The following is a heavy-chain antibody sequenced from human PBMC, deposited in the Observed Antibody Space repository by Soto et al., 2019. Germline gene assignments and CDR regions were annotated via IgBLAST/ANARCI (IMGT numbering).Heavy chain of an antibody. J-gene: IGHJ4*02. Sequence: PSEILSLTSAVYVGSFSCYHWSVSRRPPGKGLEWIGEINHSGSTNYNPSLKSRVTISVDTSKSQFSLKLSSVTAADTAVYYCARGLQLIPMVRVRPHYWGQGTLVTVS. CDR3: ARGLQLIPMVRVRPHY. D-gene: IGHD3-10*01. CDR2: INHSGST. V-gene: IGHV4-34*01. CDR1: VGSFSCYH.